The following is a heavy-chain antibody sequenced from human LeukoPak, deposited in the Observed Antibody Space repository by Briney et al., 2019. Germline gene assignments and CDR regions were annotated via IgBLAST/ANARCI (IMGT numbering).Heavy chain of an antibody. V-gene: IGHV3-74*01. Sequence: GGSLRLSCEASGVNLRIYWMHWGRQAPGEGLVWVSRVNSDGASTNYADSVKGRFTISRDNAKNRLYLQMNSLRADDTAVYYCVREQGWYYFDYWGQGALVTVSS. CDR1: GVNLRIYW. CDR3: VREQGWYYFDY. D-gene: IGHD6-19*01. CDR2: VNSDGAST. J-gene: IGHJ4*02.